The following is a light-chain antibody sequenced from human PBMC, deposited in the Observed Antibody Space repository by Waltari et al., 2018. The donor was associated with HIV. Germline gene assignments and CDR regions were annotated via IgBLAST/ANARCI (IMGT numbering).Light chain of an antibody. CDR3: QQTDSFPYT. Sequence: DIQMTQSPSSVSASVGARVTITCRTSQPISSWLAWYQQKPGKAPELLIYAASSGQSWVPARFSGSGSGTDFTLTISSLQPEDCATYYCQQTDSFPYTFGQGTKLRIK. V-gene: IGKV1D-12*01. J-gene: IGKJ2*01. CDR2: AAS. CDR1: QPISSW.